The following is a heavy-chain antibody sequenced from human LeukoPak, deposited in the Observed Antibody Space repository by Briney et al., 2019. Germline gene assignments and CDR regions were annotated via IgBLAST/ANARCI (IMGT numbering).Heavy chain of an antibody. CDR3: AKPIFGQNHLGYFDY. D-gene: IGHD3-10*02. CDR1: GFTFSSYA. J-gene: IGHJ4*02. Sequence: GGSLRLSCAASGFTFSSYAMSWVRQAPGKGLEWVSAMSGSGGSTYYADSMKGRFTMSRDNSKNTLYLQMNSLRAEDTAVYYCAKPIFGQNHLGYFDYWGQGTLVTVSS. V-gene: IGHV3-23*01. CDR2: MSGSGGST.